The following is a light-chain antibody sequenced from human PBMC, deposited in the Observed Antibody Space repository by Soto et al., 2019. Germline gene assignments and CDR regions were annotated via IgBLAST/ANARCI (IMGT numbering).Light chain of an antibody. CDR2: GAS. J-gene: IGKJ1*01. CDR1: QSVNSN. V-gene: IGKV3-15*01. Sequence: EIVMTQSPATLSVSPGKRVTLSCRASQSVNSNLAWYQQKPGQAPRLLIYGASTRATGIPARFSGSGSGTEFTLTISSLQSEDFAVYYCQQYNNWPRTFGQGTKVDIK. CDR3: QQYNNWPRT.